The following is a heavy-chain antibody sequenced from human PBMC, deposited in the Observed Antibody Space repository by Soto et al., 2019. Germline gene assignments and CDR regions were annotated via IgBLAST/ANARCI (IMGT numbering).Heavy chain of an antibody. CDR1: GYTFTDYD. CDR3: ARVAVAARPRWYNWFDP. D-gene: IGHD2-15*01. Sequence: QEQLVQSGVEVKKPGASVKVSCKTSGYTFTDYDINWVRQATGQGLEWIGWMNPNSGETGYAQKLQGRVTMTRSASLSTAYLELSSLRSEDTAVYYCARVAVAARPRWYNWFDPWGQGTLVTVSS. CDR2: MNPNSGET. V-gene: IGHV1-8*01. J-gene: IGHJ5*02.